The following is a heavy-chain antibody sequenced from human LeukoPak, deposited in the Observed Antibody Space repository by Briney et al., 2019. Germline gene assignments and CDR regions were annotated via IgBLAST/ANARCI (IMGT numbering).Heavy chain of an antibody. CDR3: TKGSWEDY. CDR2: ISVRDGST. V-gene: IGHV3-23*01. Sequence: PGGSLRLSCAASGFTFTNYAMSWVRQPPGKGREWVSVISVRDGSTYYAASVKHLFTISRDNSMNTLYLQLDSLRADDTARYYCTKGSWEDYWGQGTLVAVSS. CDR1: GFTFTNYA. D-gene: IGHD1-26*01. J-gene: IGHJ4*02.